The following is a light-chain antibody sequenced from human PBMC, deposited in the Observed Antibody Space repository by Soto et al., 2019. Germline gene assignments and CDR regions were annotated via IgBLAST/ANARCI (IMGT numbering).Light chain of an antibody. CDR1: QSVSSSN. CDR2: AAS. CDR3: RSYCTSPT. V-gene: IGKV3D-20*01. Sequence: EIVLTQSPATLSLSPGERATLSCGASQSVSSSNLAWYQQKPGLARKLLIYAASITATGITDRFSGGGSGTDFTLTSSRLEPEDFAVYYCRSYCTSPTFGQGTKVESK. J-gene: IGKJ1*01.